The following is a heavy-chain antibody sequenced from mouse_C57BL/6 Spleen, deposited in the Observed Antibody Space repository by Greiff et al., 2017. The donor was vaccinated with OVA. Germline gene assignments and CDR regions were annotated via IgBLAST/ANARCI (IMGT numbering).Heavy chain of an antibody. V-gene: IGHV2-9-1*01. J-gene: IGHJ1*03. CDR1: GFSLTSYA. Sequence: VMLVESGPGLVAPSQSLSITCTVSGFSLTSYAISWVRQPPGKGLEWLGVIWTGGGTNYNSALKSRLSISKDNSKSQVFLKMNSLQTDDTARYYCARSEGITTVRYFDVWGTGTTVTVSS. D-gene: IGHD1-1*01. CDR2: IWTGGGT. CDR3: ARSEGITTVRYFDV.